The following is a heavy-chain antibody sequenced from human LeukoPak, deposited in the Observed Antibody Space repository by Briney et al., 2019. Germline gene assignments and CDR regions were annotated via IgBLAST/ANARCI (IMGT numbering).Heavy chain of an antibody. V-gene: IGHV3-74*01. CDR1: GFTFSSYW. CDR2: INSDRSST. Sequence: GGSLRLSCAASGFTFSSYWMHWVRQAPGKGLVWVSRINSDRSSTSYADSVKGRFTISTDNAKNTLYLQMNSLRAEDTAVYYCARGYYDSSGYFNVGYNWFDPWGQGTLVTVSS. J-gene: IGHJ5*02. D-gene: IGHD3-22*01. CDR3: ARGYYDSSGYFNVGYNWFDP.